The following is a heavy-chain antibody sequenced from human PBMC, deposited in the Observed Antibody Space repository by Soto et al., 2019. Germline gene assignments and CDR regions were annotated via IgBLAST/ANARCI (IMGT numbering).Heavy chain of an antibody. CDR1: GGSFSGYY. V-gene: IGHV4-34*01. CDR2: INHSGST. CDR3: ARYRRRNSEPEGSGYDAFDI. Sequence: SETLSLTCAVYGGSFSGYYWSWIRQPPGKGLEWIGEINHSGSTNYNPSLKSRVTISVDTSKNQFSMKLSSVTAADTAVYYCARYRRRNSEPEGSGYDAFDIWGQGTMVTVSS. D-gene: IGHD5-12*01. J-gene: IGHJ3*02.